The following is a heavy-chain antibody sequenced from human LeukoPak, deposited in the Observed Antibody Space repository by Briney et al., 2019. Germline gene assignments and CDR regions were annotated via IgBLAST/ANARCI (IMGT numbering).Heavy chain of an antibody. CDR2: IYYSGST. D-gene: IGHD2-2*01. J-gene: IGHJ6*02. V-gene: IGHV4-39*01. CDR1: GGSISSSSYY. CDR3: ARTYCSSTSCYRHYYYYYGMDV. Sequence: SETLSLTCTVSGGSISSSSYYWGWIRRPPGKGLEWIGSIYYSGSTYYNPSLKSRVTISVDTSKNQFSLKLSSVTAADTAVYYCARTYCSSTSCYRHYYYYYGMDVWGQGTTVTVS.